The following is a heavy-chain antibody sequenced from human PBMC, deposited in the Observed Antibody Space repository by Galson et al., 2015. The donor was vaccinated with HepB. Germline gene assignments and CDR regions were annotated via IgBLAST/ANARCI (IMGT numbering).Heavy chain of an antibody. J-gene: IGHJ3*02. V-gene: IGHV1-69*04. Sequence: SVKVSCKTSGGTFSSYAISWVRQAPGQGLEWMGRIIPILGIANYAQKFQGRVTITADKSTSTAYMELSSLRSEDTAVYYCARAPYYDFWCGRTLKKRDTYASDIWGQGTMVTVSS. CDR2: IIPILGIA. D-gene: IGHD3-3*01. CDR1: GGTFSSYA. CDR3: ARAPYYDFWCGRTLKKRDTYASDI.